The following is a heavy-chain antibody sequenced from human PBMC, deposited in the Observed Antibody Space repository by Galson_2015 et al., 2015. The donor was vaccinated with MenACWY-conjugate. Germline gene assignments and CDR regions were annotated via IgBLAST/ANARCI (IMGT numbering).Heavy chain of an antibody. CDR3: ARHEGYDYYYMDV. CDR1: GDSISSSSYY. J-gene: IGHJ6*03. Sequence: ETLSLTCTVSGDSISSSSYYWGWIRQPPEKGLEWIGSIYYSGSTYYNPSLKSRVTTSVDMSKNQFSLKLSSVTAADTAVYYCARHEGYDYYYMDVWGKGTTVTVSS. V-gene: IGHV4-39*01. CDR2: IYYSGST.